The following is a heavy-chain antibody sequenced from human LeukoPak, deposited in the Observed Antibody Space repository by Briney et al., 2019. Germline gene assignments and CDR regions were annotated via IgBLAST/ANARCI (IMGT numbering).Heavy chain of an antibody. Sequence: GESLKIYCKTSGYSFNDYWIGWVRQMPGKGLEWMGFIYPSDYGTIYSPSFQGQVTISADKSITTVHLYWSSLRASHAAIYYCVRSDYYLRDKHRYSYHFDFWGQGTLVTVSS. CDR3: VRSDYYLRDKHRYSYHFDF. V-gene: IGHV5-51*01. CDR1: GYSFNDYW. D-gene: IGHD3-16*02. J-gene: IGHJ4*02. CDR2: IYPSDYGT.